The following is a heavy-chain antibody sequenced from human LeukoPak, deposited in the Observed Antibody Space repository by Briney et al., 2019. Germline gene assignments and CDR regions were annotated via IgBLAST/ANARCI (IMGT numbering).Heavy chain of an antibody. V-gene: IGHV4-34*01. D-gene: IGHD3-10*01. CDR1: GGSFSGYY. Sequence: SETLSLTCAVYGGSFSGYYWSWVRPPPGKGLEWSGEIINSGRTNYIPSLKSRVTISVDTSKNQFSLKLSSLSAADTAVYYCARGVTMGQDRPKEYGMNGWSQGTTVTASS. CDR2: IINSGRT. J-gene: IGHJ6*02. CDR3: ARGVTMGQDRPKEYGMNG.